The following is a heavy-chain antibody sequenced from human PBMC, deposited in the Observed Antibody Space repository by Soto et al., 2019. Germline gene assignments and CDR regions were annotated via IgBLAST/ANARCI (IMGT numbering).Heavy chain of an antibody. CDR1: GGSFSGYY. Sequence: SETLSLTCAVYGGSFSGYYWSWIRQPPGKGLEWIGEINHSGSTNYNPSLKGRVTISVDTSKNQFSLKLSSVTAADTAVYYCARDGYCSGGSCYGPVTFDYWGQGTLVTVSS. J-gene: IGHJ4*02. D-gene: IGHD2-15*01. CDR2: INHSGST. V-gene: IGHV4-34*01. CDR3: ARDGYCSGGSCYGPVTFDY.